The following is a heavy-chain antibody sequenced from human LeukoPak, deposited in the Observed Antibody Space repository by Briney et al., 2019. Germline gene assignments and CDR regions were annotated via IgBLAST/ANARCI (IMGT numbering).Heavy chain of an antibody. J-gene: IGHJ4*02. V-gene: IGHV3-43*01. CDR1: GLTFDDYT. Sequence: GGSLRLSCAASGLTFDDYTMHWVRQAPGKGLEWVSLISWDGGSTYYADSVKGRFTISRDNSKNSLYLQMNSLRTEDTALYYCAKDKNYDSSGYQDYWGQGTLVTVSS. CDR2: ISWDGGST. CDR3: AKDKNYDSSGYQDY. D-gene: IGHD3-22*01.